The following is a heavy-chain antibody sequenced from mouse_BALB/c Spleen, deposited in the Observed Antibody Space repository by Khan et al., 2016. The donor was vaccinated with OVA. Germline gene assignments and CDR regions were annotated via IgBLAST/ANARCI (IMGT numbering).Heavy chain of an antibody. CDR2: IWSAGST. CDR1: GFSLTNYS. CDR3: ARRGYDYGRGALFAY. D-gene: IGHD2-4*01. V-gene: IGHV2-2*02. Sequence: QVQLKQSGPGLVQPSQSLSITCTVSGFSLTNYSVHWVRQSPGTGLEWLGVIWSAGSTDYNAAFISRLTIRKDNSRSQVFFKMNSLQPNDTAIYYCARRGYDYGRGALFAYWGQGTLVTVSA. J-gene: IGHJ3*01.